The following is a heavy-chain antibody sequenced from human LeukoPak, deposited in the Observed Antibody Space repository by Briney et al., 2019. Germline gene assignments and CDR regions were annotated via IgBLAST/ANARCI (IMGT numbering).Heavy chain of an antibody. J-gene: IGHJ6*03. CDR1: GDSISSSAYY. V-gene: IGHV4-31*03. CDR3: ARASYDSSRSYYYYMDV. D-gene: IGHD3-22*01. Sequence: SETLSLTCTVSGDSISSSAYYWSWIRQDPGKGLEWIGYIYYTGTTYYNPSLKSRLVISRGTSRNQFSLQLSSVTAADTAMYYCARASYDSSRSYYYYMDVWGKGTTVTVSS. CDR2: IYYTGTT.